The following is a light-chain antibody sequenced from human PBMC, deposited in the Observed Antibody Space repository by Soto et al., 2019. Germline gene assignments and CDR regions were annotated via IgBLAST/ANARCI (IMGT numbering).Light chain of an antibody. Sequence: QAVVTQPASVSGSPGQSITISCTGTSIDVGGYNYVSWYQQHPGKAPKLMIYDVSNRPSGVSNRFSGSKSGNTASLTISGLQAEDEADYYCSSYTSSSTFFGTGTKATVL. CDR1: SIDVGGYNY. CDR2: DVS. CDR3: SSYTSSSTF. V-gene: IGLV2-14*01. J-gene: IGLJ1*01.